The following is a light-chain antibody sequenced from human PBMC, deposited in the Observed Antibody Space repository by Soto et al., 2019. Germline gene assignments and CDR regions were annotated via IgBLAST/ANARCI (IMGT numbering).Light chain of an antibody. CDR1: SSDVGGYNY. J-gene: IGLJ2*01. V-gene: IGLV2-14*01. Sequence: QSVLTQPASVSGSPGQSITISCTGTSSDVGGYNYVSWYQQHPGKAPKLMIYEVSNRPSGVSNRFSGSKSGNTASLTISGLQAEDEADYYCSSYTSSSTLVVFGGGTKVTFL. CDR2: EVS. CDR3: SSYTSSSTLVV.